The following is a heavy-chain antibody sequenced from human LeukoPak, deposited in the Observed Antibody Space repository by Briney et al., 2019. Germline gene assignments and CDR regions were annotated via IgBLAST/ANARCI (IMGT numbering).Heavy chain of an antibody. J-gene: IGHJ4*02. CDR1: GGSFSGYY. Sequence: SETLSLTCAVYGGSFSGYYWSWIRQPPGKGLEWIGEINHSGNTNYNPSLKSRVTISVDTSKNQFSLKLSSVTAADTAVYYCARGSARRDGYILWGQGTLVTVSS. V-gene: IGHV4-34*01. D-gene: IGHD5-24*01. CDR2: INHSGNT. CDR3: ARGSARRDGYIL.